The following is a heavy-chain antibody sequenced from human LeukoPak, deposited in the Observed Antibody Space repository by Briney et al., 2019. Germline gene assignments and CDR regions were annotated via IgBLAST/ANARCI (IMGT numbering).Heavy chain of an antibody. Sequence: GGSLRLSCAASGFTFSSYAMSWVRQAPGKGLEWVSAIVAGGGSTYYADSVEGRFTISRDNSKSTLFLQMNNLRAEDTAVYYCAKGTAAPVYNWFDPWGQGTLVTVSS. CDR1: GFTFSSYA. CDR3: AKGTAAPVYNWFDP. J-gene: IGHJ5*02. D-gene: IGHD6-13*01. CDR2: IVAGGGST. V-gene: IGHV3-23*01.